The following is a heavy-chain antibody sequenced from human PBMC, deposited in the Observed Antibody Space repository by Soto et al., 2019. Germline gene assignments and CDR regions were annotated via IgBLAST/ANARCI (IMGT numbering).Heavy chain of an antibody. CDR3: AIGRDGDY. J-gene: IGHJ4*02. CDR2: ISAHNGNT. V-gene: IGHV1-18*01. CDR1: GYTFTSYG. D-gene: IGHD6-6*01. Sequence: QVHLVQSGAEVKKPGASVKVSCKASGYTFTSYGITWVRQAPGQGLEWMGWISAHNGNTDYAQKLQGSVIVTRDTATSTAYMELRSLRSDGTAVYYCAIGRDGDYWGQGAVVTVSS.